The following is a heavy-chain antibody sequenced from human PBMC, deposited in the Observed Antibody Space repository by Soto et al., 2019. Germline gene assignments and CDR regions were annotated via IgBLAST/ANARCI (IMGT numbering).Heavy chain of an antibody. Sequence: QVKLVESEGTVVQPGRSLRLSCAASGFSFSKYAMHWIRQAPGKGLEWVAVITYDATNEYYADSVKGRFTISRDNSNNTLSLHMSSLRLADTAVYYCARKAVPDFWGQGTLVTVSS. CDR3: ARKAVPDF. CDR1: GFSFSKYA. J-gene: IGHJ4*02. CDR2: ITYDATNE. D-gene: IGHD6-19*01. V-gene: IGHV3-30-3*01.